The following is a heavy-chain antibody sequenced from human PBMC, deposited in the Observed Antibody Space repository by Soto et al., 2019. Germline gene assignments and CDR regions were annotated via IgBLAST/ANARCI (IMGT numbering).Heavy chain of an antibody. Sequence: QVQLVESGGGVVQPGRSLRLSCADSGFTFSSYAMHWVRQAPGKGLEWGAVISYDGSNKYYADSVKGRFTISRDNSKNTLDLQMDSLRAEDTAVYYCARSGYYDFWSGYYYYYYGMDVWGQGTTVTVSS. CDR1: GFTFSSYA. D-gene: IGHD3-3*01. CDR2: ISYDGSNK. CDR3: ARSGYYDFWSGYYYYYYGMDV. V-gene: IGHV3-30-3*01. J-gene: IGHJ6*02.